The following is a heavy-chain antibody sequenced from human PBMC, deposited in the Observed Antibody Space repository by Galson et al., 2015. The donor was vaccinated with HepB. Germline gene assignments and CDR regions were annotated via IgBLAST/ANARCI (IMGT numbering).Heavy chain of an antibody. V-gene: IGHV1-18*04. CDR2: ISASNGNI. Sequence: SVKVSCKASGYTFTSYGINWVRQAPGQGLEWVGWISASNGNIKYAQKLQGRVTMTTDTSTTTAYMELRSLRSDDTAVYYCARGWSSSWSDYWGQGTLVTVSS. CDR1: GYTFTSYG. D-gene: IGHD6-13*01. J-gene: IGHJ4*02. CDR3: ARGWSSSWSDY.